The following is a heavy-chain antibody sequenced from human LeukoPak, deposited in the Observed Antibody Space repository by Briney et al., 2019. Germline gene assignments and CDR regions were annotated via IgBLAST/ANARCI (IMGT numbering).Heavy chain of an antibody. CDR1: GFNFGSYV. Sequence: GGSLRLSCVGTGFNFGSYVMSWVRQAPGKGLEWVSVISGSGHSTYYAESVKGRFTISRDNSKNTLYLQMNSLRADDTAVYYCAKDGTRGTRFGKIPHYFDYWGRGTLVTVSS. V-gene: IGHV3-23*01. J-gene: IGHJ4*02. D-gene: IGHD3-10*01. CDR3: AKDGTRGTRFGKIPHYFDY. CDR2: ISGSGHST.